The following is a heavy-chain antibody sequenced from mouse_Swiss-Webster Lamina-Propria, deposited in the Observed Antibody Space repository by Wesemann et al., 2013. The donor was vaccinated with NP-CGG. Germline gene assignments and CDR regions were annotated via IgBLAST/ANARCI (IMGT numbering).Heavy chain of an antibody. D-gene: IGHD1-2*01. V-gene: IGHV1S22*01. CDR3: TRSYGDY. Sequence: SHRSGSTNYDEKFKSKGTLTVDTSSSTAYMHLSSLTSEDSAVYYCTRSYGDYWGQGTTLTVSS. J-gene: IGHJ2*01. CDR2: SHRSGST.